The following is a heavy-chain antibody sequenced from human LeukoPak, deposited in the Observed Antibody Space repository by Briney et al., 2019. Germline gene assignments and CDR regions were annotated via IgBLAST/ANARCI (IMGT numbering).Heavy chain of an antibody. CDR2: ISYSGSII. CDR1: GFTFSDYY. CDR3: ARDPPMTNKGGDFYYYYRDV. D-gene: IGHD3-16*01. V-gene: IGHV3-11*01. Sequence: GGSLRLSCAASGFTFSDYYMSWIRQASGKGLEWISYISYSGSIIYYADSVKGRFTISRDNAKNSLYLQMNSLRAEDTAVYYCARDPPMTNKGGDFYYYYRDVWGKGTTVTLSS. J-gene: IGHJ6*03.